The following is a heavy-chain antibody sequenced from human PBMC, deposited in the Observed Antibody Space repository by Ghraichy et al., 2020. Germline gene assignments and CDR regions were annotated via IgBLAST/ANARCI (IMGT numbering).Heavy chain of an antibody. CDR2: ISYDGSHK. CDR1: GFTLSRYG. J-gene: IGHJ6*03. CDR3: AKVPYGSGTSYYYMDV. V-gene: IGHV3-30*18. D-gene: IGHD3-10*01. Sequence: GGSLRLSCVASGFTLSRYGMHWVRQAPGKGLEWVAVISYDGSHKDYADSVQGRFTIFRDNSKNTLYLQMNSLRAEDTALYYCAKVPYGSGTSYYYMDVWGTGTTVTVSS.